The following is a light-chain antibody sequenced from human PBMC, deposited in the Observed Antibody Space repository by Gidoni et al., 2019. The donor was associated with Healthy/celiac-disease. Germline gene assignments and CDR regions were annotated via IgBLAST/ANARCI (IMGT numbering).Light chain of an antibody. CDR3: EQYDNLPRT. V-gene: IGKV1-33*01. CDR1: QDISNY. Sequence: DIQMTQSPSSLSAPVGDRVTITCQASQDISNYLNWYQQKPGNAPKLLIYDASNLETGVPSRFSGSGSGTDFTFTISSLQPEDIATYYWEQYDNLPRTFGQGTKVEIK. J-gene: IGKJ1*01. CDR2: DAS.